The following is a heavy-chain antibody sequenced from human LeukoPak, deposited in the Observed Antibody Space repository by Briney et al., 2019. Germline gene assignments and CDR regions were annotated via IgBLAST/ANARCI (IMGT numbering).Heavy chain of an antibody. CDR1: GYTFTSYG. V-gene: IGHV1-18*01. CDR3: ARGRGRWELLYYFDY. Sequence: ASVKVSCKASGYTFTSYGISWVRQAPGQGLEWMGWISAYNGNTNYAQKLQGRVTMTTDTFTSTAYMELRSLRSDDTAVYYCARGRGRWELLYYFDYWGQGTLVTVSS. CDR2: ISAYNGNT. J-gene: IGHJ4*02. D-gene: IGHD1-26*01.